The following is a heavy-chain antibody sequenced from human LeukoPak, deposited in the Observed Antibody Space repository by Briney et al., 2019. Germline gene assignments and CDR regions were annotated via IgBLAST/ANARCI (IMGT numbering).Heavy chain of an antibody. D-gene: IGHD5-12*01. J-gene: IGHJ4*02. CDR1: GFTLGEYG. Sequence: PGGSLRLSCTTSGFTLGEYGFNWVRPAPGKGLEWVGFIRSKVHDWTPQYAASVRGRFTISRDDSKGIAYLEMSSLITEDTAVYFCTRAGGYDNFLDYWGQGTPATVSS. CDR3: TRAGGYDNFLDY. V-gene: IGHV3-49*04. CDR2: IRSKVHDWTP.